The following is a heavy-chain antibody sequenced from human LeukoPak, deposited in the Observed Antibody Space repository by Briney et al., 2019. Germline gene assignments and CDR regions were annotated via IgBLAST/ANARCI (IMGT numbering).Heavy chain of an antibody. J-gene: IGHJ6*02. Sequence: SETLSLTCTVSGASIVTYYWSWIRQPPGKGLEWIGYISATGYPLYTPSLKSRVTISRDMSENPFSLILSSVTAADTAVYYCTRHDVVPVIGHGMAVWGQGTTVIVSS. D-gene: IGHD2-2*01. CDR1: GASIVTYY. CDR2: ISATGYP. CDR3: TRHDVVPVIGHGMAV. V-gene: IGHV4-59*08.